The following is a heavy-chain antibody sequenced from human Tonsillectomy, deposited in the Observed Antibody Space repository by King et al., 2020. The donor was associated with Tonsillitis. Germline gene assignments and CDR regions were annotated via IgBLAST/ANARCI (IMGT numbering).Heavy chain of an antibody. J-gene: IGHJ6*02. D-gene: IGHD3-10*01. V-gene: IGHV4-59*01. Sequence: QLQESGPGLVKPSETLSLTCTVSGGSISSYYWSWIRQPPGKGLEWIGYIDYSGSTNYNPSLKSRVTISVDTSKNQFSLKLSSVTAADTAVYYCARDSAYYGSGNTRNLYYYYGMDVWGQGTTVTVSS. CDR2: IDYSGST. CDR1: GGSISSYY. CDR3: ARDSAYYGSGNTRNLYYYYGMDV.